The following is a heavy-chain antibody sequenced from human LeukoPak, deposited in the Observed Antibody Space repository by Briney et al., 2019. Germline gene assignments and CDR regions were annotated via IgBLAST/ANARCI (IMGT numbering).Heavy chain of an antibody. V-gene: IGHV4-4*09. Sequence: SETLSLTCTVSGGSISSYYWSWIRQPPGKGLEWIGYIYTSGSTNYNPSLKSRVTISVDTSKNQFSLKLSSVTAADTAVYYCARHYYDSSGYYYIGYWGQGTLVTVSS. CDR1: GGSISSYY. CDR2: IYTSGST. D-gene: IGHD3-22*01. CDR3: ARHYYDSSGYYYIGY. J-gene: IGHJ4*02.